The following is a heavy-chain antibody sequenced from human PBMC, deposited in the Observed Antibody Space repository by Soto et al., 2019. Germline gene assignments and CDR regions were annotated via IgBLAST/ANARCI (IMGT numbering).Heavy chain of an antibody. J-gene: IGHJ4*02. CDR2: IYDSGST. Sequence: SETLSLTCTVSGGSITSGGYYWSWIRQHPGKGLEWLGYIYDSGSTFYNPSLKSRITLSVDTSKNQFSLKLSSVTVADTAVYFCARKQAGYFYGIDYWGQATLVTVSS. CDR3: ARKQAGYFYGIDY. V-gene: IGHV4-31*03. D-gene: IGHD3-10*01. CDR1: GGSITSGGYY.